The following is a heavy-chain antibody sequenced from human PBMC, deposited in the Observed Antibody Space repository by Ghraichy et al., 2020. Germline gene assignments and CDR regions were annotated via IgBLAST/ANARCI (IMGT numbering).Heavy chain of an antibody. D-gene: IGHD3-3*01. V-gene: IGHV4-34*01. CDR2: INHSGST. CDR1: GGSFSGYY. CDR3: ARVPWSGYGNDY. J-gene: IGHJ4*02. Sequence: SETLSLTCAVYGGSFSGYYWSWIRQPPGKGLEWIGEINHSGSTNYNPSLKSRVTISVDTSKNQFSLKLSSVTAADTAVYYCARVPWSGYGNDYWGQGTLVTVSS.